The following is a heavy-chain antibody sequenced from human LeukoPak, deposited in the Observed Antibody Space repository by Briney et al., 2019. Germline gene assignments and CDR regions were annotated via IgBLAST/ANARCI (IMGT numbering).Heavy chain of an antibody. D-gene: IGHD3-22*01. CDR3: ARDAYDSSGYYGHYYYGMDV. V-gene: IGHV4-30-4*01. CDR1: GGSISSGDYY. Sequence: PSETLSLTCTVSGGSISSGDYYWSWIRQPPGKGLEWIGYIYYSGSTYYNPSLKSRVTISVNTSKNQFSLKLSSVTAADTAVYYCARDAYDSSGYYGHYYYGMDVWGQGTTVTVSS. J-gene: IGHJ6*02. CDR2: IYYSGST.